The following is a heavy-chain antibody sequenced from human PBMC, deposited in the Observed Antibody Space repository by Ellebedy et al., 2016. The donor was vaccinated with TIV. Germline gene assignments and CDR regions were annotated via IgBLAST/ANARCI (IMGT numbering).Heavy chain of an antibody. Sequence: GESLKISXAASGFTFSTYAMAWVRQAPGKGLEWVSTFSRSGATVYADSVKGWVTLTRDTSNNTVYMEINSLKFDDTAFYYCARDLRDRTFDLWGQGTLVTVSS. CDR1: GFTFSTYA. V-gene: IGHV3-23*01. J-gene: IGHJ4*02. CDR2: FSRSGAT. CDR3: ARDLRDRTFDL.